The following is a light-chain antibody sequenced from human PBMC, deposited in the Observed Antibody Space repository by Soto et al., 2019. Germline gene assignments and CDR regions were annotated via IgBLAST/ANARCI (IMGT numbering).Light chain of an antibody. CDR1: QSVSSY. Sequence: EIVLTQSPATLSLSPGERATLSCRASQSVSSYLAWYQQKPGQAPRLLISDASNRATGIPARFSGSGSGTDFTLTISRLEPEDFAVYYCQQRTNWPPITFGQGTRLEIK. J-gene: IGKJ5*01. CDR2: DAS. CDR3: QQRTNWPPIT. V-gene: IGKV3-11*01.